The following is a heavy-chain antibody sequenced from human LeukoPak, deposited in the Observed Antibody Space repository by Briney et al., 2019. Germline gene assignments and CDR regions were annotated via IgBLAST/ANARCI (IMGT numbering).Heavy chain of an antibody. V-gene: IGHV3-66*04. CDR1: GFTVSSNY. D-gene: IGHD3-10*01. Sequence: GGSLRLSCAASGFTVSSNYMTWVRQAPGKGLEWVSVIYSGGSTYYADSVKGRFTISRDNSKNTLYLQMNSLRAEDTAVYYCAGPPDFGPGSYSLDYWGQGTLVIVSS. J-gene: IGHJ4*02. CDR3: AGPPDFGPGSYSLDY. CDR2: IYSGGST.